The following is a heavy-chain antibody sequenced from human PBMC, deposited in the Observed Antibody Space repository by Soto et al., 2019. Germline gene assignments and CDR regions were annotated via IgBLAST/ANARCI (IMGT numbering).Heavy chain of an antibody. D-gene: IGHD6-19*01. Sequence: GGSLTLSCAPTRFTFISYWMYWVRQAPGKGLVWVSRINSDGSSISYADSVKGRFTISRDSAKNTLYLQMNSLRVEDTAVYYCARETGYSSGWRQDYWGQGT. CDR2: INSDGSSI. CDR1: RFTFISYW. V-gene: IGHV3-74*01. J-gene: IGHJ4*02. CDR3: ARETGYSSGWRQDY.